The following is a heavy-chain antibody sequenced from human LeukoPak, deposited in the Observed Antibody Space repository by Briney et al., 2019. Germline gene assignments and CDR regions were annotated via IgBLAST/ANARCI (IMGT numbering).Heavy chain of an antibody. CDR3: ATVDTAMGEFDY. V-gene: IGHV3-23*01. J-gene: IGHJ4*02. CDR1: GFTFSSYA. Sequence: QPGGSLRLSCAASGFTFSSYAMSWVRQAPGKGLEWVSAISGSGGSTYYADSVKGRFTISRDNSKNTLYLQMNGLGAEDTAVYYCATVDTAMGEFDYWGQGTLVTVSS. D-gene: IGHD5-18*01. CDR2: ISGSGGST.